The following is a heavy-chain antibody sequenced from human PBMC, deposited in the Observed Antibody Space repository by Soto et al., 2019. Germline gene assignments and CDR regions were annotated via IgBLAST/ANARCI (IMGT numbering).Heavy chain of an antibody. J-gene: IGHJ4*02. V-gene: IGHV3-23*01. CDR1: GFTFSSYG. Sequence: GGSLRLSCAASGFTFSSYGMHWVRQAPGKGLEWVSLISGSGGGTYYADSVKGRFTISRDNAKNTLYLQMNSLRAEDTAVFYCAKHMNTGSSAYCGQGTLVPASS. CDR3: AKHMNTGSSAY. CDR2: ISGSGGGT. D-gene: IGHD2-8*02.